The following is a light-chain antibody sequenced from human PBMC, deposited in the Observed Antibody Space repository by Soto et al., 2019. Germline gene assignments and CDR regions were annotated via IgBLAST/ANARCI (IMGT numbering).Light chain of an antibody. CDR1: QGIRND. V-gene: IGKV1-6*01. Sequence: ALQMTQSPSSLSASVGDSVTITCRASQGIRNDLGWYQQKPGKAPKLLVYAASSLQSGVPLRFSGTGSGTDFTLTISSLQPDDFATYYCLQDYTYPRTFGQGTKVEVK. CDR3: LQDYTYPRT. J-gene: IGKJ1*01. CDR2: AAS.